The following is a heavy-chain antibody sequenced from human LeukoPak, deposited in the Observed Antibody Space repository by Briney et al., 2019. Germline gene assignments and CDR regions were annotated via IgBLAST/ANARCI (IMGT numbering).Heavy chain of an antibody. CDR1: GFTSSSYW. D-gene: IGHD3-22*01. J-gene: IGHJ4*02. Sequence: GGSLRLSCAASGFTSSSYWMHWVRQAPGKGLVWVSRINSDGSSTSYADSVKGRFTISRDNAKNTLYLQMNSLRAEDTAVYYCARVSEYYYDSSGYYDYWGQGTLVTVSS. V-gene: IGHV3-74*01. CDR3: ARVSEYYYDSSGYYDY. CDR2: INSDGSST.